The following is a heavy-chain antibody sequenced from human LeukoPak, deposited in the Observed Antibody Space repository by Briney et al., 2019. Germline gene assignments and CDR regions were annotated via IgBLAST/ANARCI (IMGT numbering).Heavy chain of an antibody. V-gene: IGHV4-38-2*01. CDR3: ARLSSGWNAYFDY. J-gene: IGHJ4*02. CDR2: IFHSGST. Sequence: SETLSLTCAVSGYSISSGYYWGCIRQPPGKGLEWIGSIFHSGSTYYNPSLKSRVTISVDTSKNQFSLKLSSVTAADTAVYYCARLSSGWNAYFDYWGQGTLVTVSS. D-gene: IGHD6-19*01. CDR1: GYSISSGYY.